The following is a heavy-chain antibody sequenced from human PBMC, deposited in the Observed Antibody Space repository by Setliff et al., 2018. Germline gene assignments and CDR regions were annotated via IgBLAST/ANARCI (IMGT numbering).Heavy chain of an antibody. CDR1: GGSITDRNW. CDR2: IDYRGST. V-gene: IGHV4-4*02. CDR3: AMDQGVV. J-gene: IGHJ6*03. D-gene: IGHD2-2*03. Sequence: SETLSLTCALSGGSITDRNWWNWVRQPPGKGLEWIGKIDYRGSTRYNPSLETRVSMSVDTSKNQFSLRLTSVTDADTAVYYCAMDQGVVWGKGTTVTVS.